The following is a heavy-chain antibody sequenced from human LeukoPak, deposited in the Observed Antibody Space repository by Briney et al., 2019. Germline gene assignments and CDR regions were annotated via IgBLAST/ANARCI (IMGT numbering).Heavy chain of an antibody. Sequence: ASVNVSCKVSGYTLTELSMHWVRQAPGKGLEGMGGFDPEDGETIYAQKFQGRVTMTEDTSTDTAYMELSSLRSEDTAVYYCATSFWSGYPSNWFDPWGQGTLVTVSS. CDR2: FDPEDGET. CDR1: GYTLTELS. D-gene: IGHD3-3*01. V-gene: IGHV1-24*01. J-gene: IGHJ5*02. CDR3: ATSFWSGYPSNWFDP.